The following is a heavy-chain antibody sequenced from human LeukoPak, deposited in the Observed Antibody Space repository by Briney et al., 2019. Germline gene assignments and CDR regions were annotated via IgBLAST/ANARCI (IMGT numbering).Heavy chain of an antibody. D-gene: IGHD6-19*01. CDR2: IVWNSGSI. V-gene: IGHV3-9*01. CDR1: GFTFDDYA. Sequence: PGRSLRLSCAASGFTFDDYAMHWVRQAPGKGLEWVSGIVWNSGSIDYADSVKGRFTISRDNAKNSLYLQMNSLRAEDTAVYYCARDLAVAGKGYFDYWGQGTLVTVSS. CDR3: ARDLAVAGKGYFDY. J-gene: IGHJ4*02.